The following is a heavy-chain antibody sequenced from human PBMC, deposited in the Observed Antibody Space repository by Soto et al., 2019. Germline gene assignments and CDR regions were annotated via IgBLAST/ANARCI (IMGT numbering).Heavy chain of an antibody. Sequence: NLSDTLSLTCTVPADAIGSNSHYWGWILQPPGKGLESIANIYYDGNTYYNPSLKSRVTISLDTSKNQFSLRLNSVTAAETAVYYCASHGITESYYDSLDICGQGTMVP. CDR1: ADAIGSNSHY. CDR3: ASHGITESYYDSLDI. D-gene: IGHD1-26*01. CDR2: IYYDGNT. J-gene: IGHJ3*02. V-gene: IGHV4-39*01.